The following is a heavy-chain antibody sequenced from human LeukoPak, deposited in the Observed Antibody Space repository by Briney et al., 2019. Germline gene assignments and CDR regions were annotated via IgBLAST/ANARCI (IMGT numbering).Heavy chain of an antibody. V-gene: IGHV4-59*08. Sequence: PSYTLSLTWTVAGDSISSYYWSWIRMPAGKVLEMIGYVHDSSSTNYHPSLKSRVTISVDTSKNKFSLKRSSVTAADTAVYYCASHASLEGDFFAYWGQETLVTVSS. J-gene: IGHJ4*02. D-gene: IGHD3-3*01. CDR3: ASHASLEGDFFAY. CDR1: GDSISSYY. CDR2: VHDSSST.